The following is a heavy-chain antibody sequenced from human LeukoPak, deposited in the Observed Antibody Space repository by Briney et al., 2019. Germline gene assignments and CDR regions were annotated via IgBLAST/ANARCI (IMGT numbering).Heavy chain of an antibody. CDR3: ARDGGYSGYDADC. D-gene: IGHD5-12*01. CDR1: GFTFSNFW. J-gene: IGHJ4*02. CDR2: ISDSSAM. Sequence: GGSLRLSCAASGFTFSNFWMNWVRQAPGKGLEWVSYISDSSAMYYADSVRGRFTISRENDKNSLFLQMNSLRAEDTAVYYCARDGGYSGYDADCWGQGTLVTVSS. V-gene: IGHV3-48*01.